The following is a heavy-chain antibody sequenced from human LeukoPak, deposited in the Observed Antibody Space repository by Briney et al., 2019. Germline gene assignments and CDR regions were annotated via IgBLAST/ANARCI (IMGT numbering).Heavy chain of an antibody. CDR2: IYYTGTT. J-gene: IGHJ2*01. Sequence: PSETLSLTCTVSGGYISTYYWSWIRQSPGKGLEWIGYIYYTGTTNYNPSLKSRVTISVDTPKNQFSLKLTSVTAADTAVYYCTRDREDHNLGVWYFDPWGRGTLVTVSS. CDR3: TRDREDHNLGVWYFDP. V-gene: IGHV4-59*01. D-gene: IGHD3-16*01. CDR1: GGYISTYY.